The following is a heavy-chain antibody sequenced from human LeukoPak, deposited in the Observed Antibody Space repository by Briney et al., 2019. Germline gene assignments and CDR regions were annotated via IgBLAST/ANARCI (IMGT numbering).Heavy chain of an antibody. D-gene: IGHD5-12*01. J-gene: IGHJ4*02. V-gene: IGHV1-2*02. CDR3: ARDRYSGYDYFDY. Sequence: GESLKISCKGSGYTFTGYYMHWVRQAPGQGLEWMGWINPNSGGTNYAQKFQGRVTMTRDTSISTAYMELSRLRSDDTAVYYCARDRYSGYDYFDYWGQGTLVTVSS. CDR1: GYTFTGYY. CDR2: INPNSGGT.